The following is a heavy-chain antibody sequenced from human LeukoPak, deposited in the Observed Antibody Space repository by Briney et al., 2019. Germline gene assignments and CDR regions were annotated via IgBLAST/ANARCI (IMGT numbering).Heavy chain of an antibody. CDR2: ISYDGSNK. D-gene: IGHD6-13*01. Sequence: GGSLRLSCAASGFTFSSYGMHWVRQAPGKGLEWVAVISYDGSNKYYADSVKGRFTISRDNSKNTLYLQMNSLRAEGTAVYYCAKITVAAGFSDYWGQGTLVTVSS. CDR3: AKITVAAGFSDY. V-gene: IGHV3-30*18. J-gene: IGHJ4*02. CDR1: GFTFSSYG.